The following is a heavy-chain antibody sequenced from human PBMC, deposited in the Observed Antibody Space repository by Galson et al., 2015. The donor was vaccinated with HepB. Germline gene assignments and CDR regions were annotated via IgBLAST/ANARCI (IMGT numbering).Heavy chain of an antibody. CDR1: GFTFSDNY. D-gene: IGHD5-18*01. CDR2: IWSDGSHK. CDR3: ARGMDSYGYFVPFDY. V-gene: IGHV3-33*08. J-gene: IGHJ4*02. Sequence: SLRLSCAASGFTFSDNYMSRIRQAPGKGLEWVAVIWSDGSHKYYADSVKGRFTISRDNSKNTLYLQMNSLRAEDTAVYYCARGMDSYGYFVPFDYWGQGTLVTVSS.